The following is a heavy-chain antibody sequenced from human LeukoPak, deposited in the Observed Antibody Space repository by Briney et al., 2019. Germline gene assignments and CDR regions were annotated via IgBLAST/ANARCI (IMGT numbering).Heavy chain of an antibody. D-gene: IGHD6-19*01. CDR2: ICYSGST. Sequence: SETLSLTCAVYGGSFSGYYWSWIRQPPGKGLEWIGSICYSGSTNYNPSLKSRVTISVDTSKNQFSLKLSSVTAADTAVYYCARGIPQWPARVDYWGQGTLVTVSS. V-gene: IGHV4-59*08. CDR1: GGSFSGYY. CDR3: ARGIPQWPARVDY. J-gene: IGHJ4*02.